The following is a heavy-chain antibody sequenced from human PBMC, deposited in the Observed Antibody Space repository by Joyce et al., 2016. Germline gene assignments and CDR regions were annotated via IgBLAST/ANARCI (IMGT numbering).Heavy chain of an antibody. D-gene: IGHD3-3*01. J-gene: IGHJ6*03. CDR2: RSYDGKTK. CDR3: AKGGTTTIFGMVPHWGYYMDV. CDR1: GFTFNSNG. Sequence: QVQLVASGGGVVQPGKSLRLSCAASGFTFNSNGMHWVRQAPGKGLEWVAARSYDGKTKDSADSGKGRFTISRDKSENTVVLQMNSLRPEDTAVYYCAKGGTTTIFGMVPHWGYYMDVWGKGTTVIVSS. V-gene: IGHV3-30*18.